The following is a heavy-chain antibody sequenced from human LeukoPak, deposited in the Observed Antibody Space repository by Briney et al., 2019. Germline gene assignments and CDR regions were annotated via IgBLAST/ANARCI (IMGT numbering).Heavy chain of an antibody. CDR1: GYSISSGYY. J-gene: IGHJ3*02. D-gene: IGHD3-22*01. V-gene: IGHV4-38-2*02. Sequence: SETLSLTCTVSGYSISSGYYRGWIRQPPGKELEWIGSIYHSGSTYYNPSLKSRVTISVDTSKNQFSLKLSSVTAADTAVYYCARDVLFYDSSGYYDAFDIWGQGTMVTVSS. CDR3: ARDVLFYDSSGYYDAFDI. CDR2: IYHSGST.